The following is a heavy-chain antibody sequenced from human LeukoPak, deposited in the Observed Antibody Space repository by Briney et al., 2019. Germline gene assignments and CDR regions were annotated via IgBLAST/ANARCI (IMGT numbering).Heavy chain of an antibody. CDR3: ARVKLGYYYDSSGYYGGGIDY. D-gene: IGHD3-22*01. CDR2: IIPIFGTA. Sequence: ASVKVSCKASGGTFSSYAISWVRQAPGQGLECMGGIIPIFGTANYAQKFQGRVTITADKSTSTAYMELSSLRSEDTAVYYCARVKLGYYYDSSGYYGGGIDYWGQGTLVTVSS. V-gene: IGHV1-69*06. J-gene: IGHJ4*02. CDR1: GGTFSSYA.